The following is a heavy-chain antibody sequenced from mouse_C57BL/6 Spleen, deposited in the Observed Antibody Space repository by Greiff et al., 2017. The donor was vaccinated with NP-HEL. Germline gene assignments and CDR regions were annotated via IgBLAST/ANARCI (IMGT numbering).Heavy chain of an antibody. Sequence: VQLQQSGPVLVKPGASVKMSCKASGYTFTDYYMNWVKQSHGKSLEWIGVINPYNGGTSYNQKFKGKATLTVDKSSSTAYMELNSLTSEDSAVYYCARRGIYYDYDGDWYFDVWGTGTTVTVSS. D-gene: IGHD2-4*01. J-gene: IGHJ1*03. CDR3: ARRGIYYDYDGDWYFDV. V-gene: IGHV1-19*01. CDR1: GYTFTDYY. CDR2: INPYNGGT.